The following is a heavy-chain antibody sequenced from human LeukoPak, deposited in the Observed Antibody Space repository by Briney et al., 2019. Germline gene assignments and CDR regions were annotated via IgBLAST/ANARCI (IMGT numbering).Heavy chain of an antibody. D-gene: IGHD6-13*01. CDR1: GHSISSGYYW. CDR2: IYWDDDK. V-gene: IGHV2-5*02. CDR3: AHSFYTSSLDY. J-gene: IGHJ4*02. Sequence: TLSLTCTVSGHSISSGYYWGWIRQPPGKALEWLALIYWDDDKRYSSSLKSRLTITKDTSKNQVVLTMTNMDPVDTATYYCAHSFYTSSLDYWGQGTLVTVSS.